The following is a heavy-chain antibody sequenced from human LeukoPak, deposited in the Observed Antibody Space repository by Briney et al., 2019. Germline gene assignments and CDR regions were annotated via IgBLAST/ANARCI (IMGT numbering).Heavy chain of an antibody. D-gene: IGHD4-23*01. CDR1: GDSVSSNSAA. J-gene: IGHJ4*02. Sequence: SQSLSLTCAISGDSVSSNSAAWNWIRQSPSRGLEWLGRTYYRSKWYNGYAVSAKSRITINPDTSKNQFSLQLNSVTPEDTAVYYCARAPADYGGNSLFDYWGQGTLVTVSS. CDR3: ARAPADYGGNSLFDY. V-gene: IGHV6-1*01. CDR2: TYYRSKWYN.